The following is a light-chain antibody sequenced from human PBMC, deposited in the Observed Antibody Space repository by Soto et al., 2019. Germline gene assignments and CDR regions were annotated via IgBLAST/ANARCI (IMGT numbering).Light chain of an antibody. CDR3: QQYGGSTRT. CDR2: GAS. V-gene: IGKV3-20*01. Sequence: IGLTQSASALSLSPGERATLPCRASQSLXNSFDWDQQKPGQAPRFIXHGASSSANGCPDRITGSGSATDFTLSISRLEPEDCAVYYCQQYGGSTRTFGQGTKVDIK. CDR1: QSLXNS. J-gene: IGKJ1*01.